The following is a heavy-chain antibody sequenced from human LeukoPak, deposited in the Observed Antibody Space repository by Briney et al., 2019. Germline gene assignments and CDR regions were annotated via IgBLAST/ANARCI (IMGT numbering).Heavy chain of an antibody. CDR1: GGSISSGSYY. J-gene: IGHJ3*02. CDR3: ARVAIAAAGIGAFDI. Sequence: PSETLSLTCTVSGGSISSGSYYWSWIRQPAGKGLEWIGRIYTSGSTNYNPSLKSRVTISVDTSKNQFSLKLGSVTAADTAVYYCARVAIAAAGIGAFDIWGQGTMVTVSS. CDR2: IYTSGST. D-gene: IGHD6-13*01. V-gene: IGHV4-61*02.